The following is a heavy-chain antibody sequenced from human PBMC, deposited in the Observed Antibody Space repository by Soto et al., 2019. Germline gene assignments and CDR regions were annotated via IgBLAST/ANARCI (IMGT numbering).Heavy chain of an antibody. Sequence: SGPTLVNPTQTLTLTCTFSGFSLSTSGMRVSWIRQPPGKALEWLARIDWDDDKFYSTSLKTRLTISKDTSKNQVVLTMTNMDPVDTATYYCARTHGGSSKFDYWGQGTLVTVSS. CDR2: IDWDDDK. J-gene: IGHJ4*02. V-gene: IGHV2-70*04. D-gene: IGHD1-26*01. CDR1: GFSLSTSGMR. CDR3: ARTHGGSSKFDY.